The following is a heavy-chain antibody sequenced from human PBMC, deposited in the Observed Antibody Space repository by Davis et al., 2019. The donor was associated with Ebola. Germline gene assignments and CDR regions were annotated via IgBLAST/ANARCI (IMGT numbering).Heavy chain of an antibody. D-gene: IGHD4-17*01. V-gene: IGHV3-48*01. CDR3: ARHDYGDSHFDY. CDR1: GSTFSSYS. J-gene: IGHJ4*02. CDR2: ISSSGSTI. Sequence: GESLKISCAASGSTFSSYSMNWVRQAPGKGLEWVSYISSSGSTIYYADSVKGRFTISRDNSKNTLYLQMNSLRAEDTAVYYCARHDYGDSHFDYWGQGTLVTVSS.